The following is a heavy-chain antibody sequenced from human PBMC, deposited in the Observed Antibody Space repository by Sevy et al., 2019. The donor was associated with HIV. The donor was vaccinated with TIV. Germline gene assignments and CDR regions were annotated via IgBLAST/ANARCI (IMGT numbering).Heavy chain of an antibody. CDR2: INPNSGGT. J-gene: IGHJ5*02. Sequence: ASVKVSCKASGYTFTGYYMHWVRQAPGQGLEWMGRINPNSGGTNYAQKFQGRVTMTRDTSISTDYMELSRLRSDDTAVYYCARVGEREEYSISYWFDPWGQGTLVTVSS. V-gene: IGHV1-2*06. CDR1: GYTFTGYY. CDR3: ARVGEREEYSISYWFDP. D-gene: IGHD6-6*01.